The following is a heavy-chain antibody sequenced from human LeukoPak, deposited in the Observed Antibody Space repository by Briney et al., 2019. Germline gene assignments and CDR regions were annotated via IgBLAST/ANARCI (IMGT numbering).Heavy chain of an antibody. J-gene: IGHJ4*02. Sequence: PSETLSLTCTVSGGSISSSSYYWGWIRQPPGKGLEWIGSIYYSGSTYYNPSLKSRVTISVDTSKNQFSLKLSSVTAADTAVYYCARAGPPWSTPLDYWGQGTLVTVSS. V-gene: IGHV4-39*07. CDR3: ARAGPPWSTPLDY. CDR2: IYYSGST. D-gene: IGHD2-15*01. CDR1: GGSISSSSYY.